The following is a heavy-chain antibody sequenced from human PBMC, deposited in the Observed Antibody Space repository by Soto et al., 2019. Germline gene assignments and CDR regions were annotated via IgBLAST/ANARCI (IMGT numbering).Heavy chain of an antibody. CDR3: ARWEYDSKGFDY. Sequence: GGSLRLSCVGSGFTFSSYIINWVRQAPGKGLEWVASISSSFYKYYADSVKGRFTISRDNAQNSLYLQMNSLRDEDTAVYYCARWEYDSKGFDYWGQGTLVTVSS. CDR1: GFTFSSYI. D-gene: IGHD3-22*01. V-gene: IGHV3-21*01. J-gene: IGHJ4*02. CDR2: ISSSFYK.